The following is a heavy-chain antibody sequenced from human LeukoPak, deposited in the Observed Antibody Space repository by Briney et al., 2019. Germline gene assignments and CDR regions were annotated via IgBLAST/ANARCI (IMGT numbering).Heavy chain of an antibody. D-gene: IGHD3-9*01. V-gene: IGHV3-74*01. CDR1: GFTFRSYW. CDR2: ISSDGSTT. CDR3: ARQPFDWNYYT. Sequence: PGGSLRLSCAASGFTFRSYWMHWVRQAPGKGLVWVSRISSDGSTTTYADSVKGRFTISRDNAKNMLYLQMNSLTADDTAVYYCARQPFDWNYYTWGQGTLVTVSS. J-gene: IGHJ5*02.